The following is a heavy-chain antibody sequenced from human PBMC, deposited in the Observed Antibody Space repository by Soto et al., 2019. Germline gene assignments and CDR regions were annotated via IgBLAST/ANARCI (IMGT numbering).Heavy chain of an antibody. CDR1: GFTFSSYS. CDR2: ISSSSSYI. J-gene: IGHJ4*02. CDR3: ARFLVGYYGSGSYPLDY. D-gene: IGHD3-10*01. Sequence: GGSLRLSCAASGFTFSSYSMNWVRQAPGKGLEWVSSISSSSSYIYYADSVKGRFTISRDNAKNSLYLQMNSLRAEDTAAYYCARFLVGYYGSGSYPLDYWGQGTLVTVSS. V-gene: IGHV3-21*01.